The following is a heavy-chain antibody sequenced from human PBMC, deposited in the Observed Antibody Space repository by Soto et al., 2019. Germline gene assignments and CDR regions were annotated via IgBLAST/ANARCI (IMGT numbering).Heavy chain of an antibody. CDR1: GGSISSGDYY. Sequence: LTCTVSGGSISSGDYYWSWIRQPPGKGLEWIGYIYYSGSTYYNPSLKSRVTISVDTSKNQFSLKLSSVTAADTAVYYCASPVPAAGYAMDVWGQGPTVTVSS. CDR3: ASPVPAAGYAMDV. J-gene: IGHJ6*02. V-gene: IGHV4-30-4*01. D-gene: IGHD2-2*01. CDR2: IYYSGST.